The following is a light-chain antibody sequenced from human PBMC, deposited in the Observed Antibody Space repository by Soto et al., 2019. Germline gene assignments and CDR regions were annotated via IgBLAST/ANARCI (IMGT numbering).Light chain of an antibody. CDR1: PSVSSNK. J-gene: IGKJ1*01. CDR2: AAS. Sequence: ETVLTQSPATLSLSPGDRATLPFMASPSVSSNKLAWYQQNPGQAPRLLIYAASSRATGLPDRFSGSGSGTDFTLTINSLEPEDFAVYYCQDYGTSWTFGQGTKVDI. CDR3: QDYGTSWT. V-gene: IGKV3-20*01.